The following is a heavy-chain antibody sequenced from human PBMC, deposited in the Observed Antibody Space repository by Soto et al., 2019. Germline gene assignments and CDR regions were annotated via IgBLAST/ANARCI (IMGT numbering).Heavy chain of an antibody. V-gene: IGHV3-49*03. J-gene: IGHJ6*02. CDR1: GFTFGDYA. CDR3: ARYTYTSRYSYYGMDV. CDR2: VRSKAFGGTT. D-gene: IGHD2-2*02. Sequence: GGSLRLSCTTSGFTFGDYAMSWFRQAPGKGLEWVGVVRSKAFGGTTDYAASVKGRFDISRDDSKSIAYLQMNSVTTEDTAVYFCARYTYTSRYSYYGMDVWGHGTTVTVSS.